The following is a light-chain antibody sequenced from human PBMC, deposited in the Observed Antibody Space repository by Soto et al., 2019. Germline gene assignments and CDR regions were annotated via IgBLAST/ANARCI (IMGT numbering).Light chain of an antibody. J-gene: IGKJ1*01. CDR2: GAS. Sequence: IVMTQSPATLSLSPGESANLSWTASQSVGTKVAWYKQTPGQAPRLLSYGASNRATGVPARSSGSVSGTEFTLTIASLQSEDFEVYYCQQYSSWLWTFGQGTKVDI. V-gene: IGKV3-15*01. CDR3: QQYSSWLWT. CDR1: QSVGTK.